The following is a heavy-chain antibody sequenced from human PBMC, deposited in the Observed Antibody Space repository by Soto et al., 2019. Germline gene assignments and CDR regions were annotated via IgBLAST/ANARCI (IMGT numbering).Heavy chain of an antibody. CDR1: GSTFNNYG. CDR3: TKILGYCSSSSCSNAFYYYYGMDV. D-gene: IGHD2-2*01. V-gene: IGHV3-30*18. CDR2: ISYDGGNR. Sequence: GGSLRLSCAASGSTFNNYGMHWVRQAPGKGLEWVAVISYDGGNRYYADSVKGRFTISRDNPKNTLYLQMNSLRAEDTAVYYCTKILGYCSSSSCSNAFYYYYGMDVWGQGTTVTVS. J-gene: IGHJ6*02.